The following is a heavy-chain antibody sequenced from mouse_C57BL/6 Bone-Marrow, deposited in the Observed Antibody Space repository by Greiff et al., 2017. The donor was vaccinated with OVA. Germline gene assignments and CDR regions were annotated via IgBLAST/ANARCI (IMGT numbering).Heavy chain of an antibody. CDR1: GYTFTSYG. CDR2: IYTRSGNT. Sequence: QVKLQQSGAELARPGASVKLSCKASGYTFTSYGISWVQQRTGQGLEWIGEIYTRSGNTYYNEKFKGQVTLTADKSSSTAYMELRSLPSADSAVCFCAPPTDVWFAYWGQGTLVTVSA. V-gene: IGHV1-81*01. J-gene: IGHJ3*01. CDR3: APPTDVWFAY.